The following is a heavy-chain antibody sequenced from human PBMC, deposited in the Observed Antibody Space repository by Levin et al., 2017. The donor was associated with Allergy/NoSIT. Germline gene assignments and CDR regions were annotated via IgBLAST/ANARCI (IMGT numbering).Heavy chain of an antibody. J-gene: IGHJ3*02. Sequence: SVKVSCKASGFTFTSSAVQWVRQARGQRLEWIGWIVVGSGNTNYAQKFQERVTITRDMSTSTAYMELSSLRSEDTAVYYCAATPHSYDSSGYPRGAGDAFDIWGQGTMVTVSS. D-gene: IGHD3-22*01. CDR2: IVVGSGNT. CDR3: AATPHSYDSSGYPRGAGDAFDI. V-gene: IGHV1-58*01. CDR1: GFTFTSSA.